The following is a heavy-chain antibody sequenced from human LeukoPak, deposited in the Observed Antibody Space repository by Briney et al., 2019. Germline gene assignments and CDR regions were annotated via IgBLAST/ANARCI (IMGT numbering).Heavy chain of an antibody. CDR2: INSISGEI. CDR3: AKLADNPY. D-gene: IGHD1-14*01. Sequence: GGSLRLSCVASGFTFSYYSMNWVRQAPGKGLEWVSYINSISGEIWYADSVKGRFTISRDDAKNSLYLQMNSLRAEDTAVYYCAKLADNPYWGQGTLVTVSS. CDR1: GFTFSYYS. V-gene: IGHV3-48*01. J-gene: IGHJ4*02.